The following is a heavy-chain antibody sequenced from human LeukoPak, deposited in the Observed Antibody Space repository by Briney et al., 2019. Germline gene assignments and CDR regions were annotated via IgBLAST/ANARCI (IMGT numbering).Heavy chain of an antibody. D-gene: IGHD4-23*01. V-gene: IGHV4-34*01. CDR3: AREGGGNSV. Sequence: PSETLSLTCAVYGGSFSGYYWSWIRQPPGKGLEWIGEVNHSGSTNYNPSLKSRVTISVDTSKNQFSLKLSSVTAADTAVYYCAREGGGNSVWGQGTLVTVSS. J-gene: IGHJ4*02. CDR1: GGSFSGYY. CDR2: VNHSGST.